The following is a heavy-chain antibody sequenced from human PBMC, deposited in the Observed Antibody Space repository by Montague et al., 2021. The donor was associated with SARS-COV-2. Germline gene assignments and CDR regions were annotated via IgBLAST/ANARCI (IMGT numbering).Heavy chain of an antibody. CDR2: IYYTGST. CDR1: GGSVSSSSYY. V-gene: IGHV4-61*01. CDR3: ARGSHQYCGGGSCYSTFDY. J-gene: IGHJ4*02. D-gene: IGHD2-15*01. Sequence: SETLSLTSTISGGSVSSSSYYWNWIRQPPGKGLEWIGYIYYTGSTNYXPSVESRVTIAVDTSRNQFSLKVNSATAEDTAVYYCARGSHQYCGGGSCYSTFDYWGQGTLVTVSS.